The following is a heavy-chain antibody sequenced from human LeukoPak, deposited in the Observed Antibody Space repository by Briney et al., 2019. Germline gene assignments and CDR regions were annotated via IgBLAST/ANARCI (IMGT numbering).Heavy chain of an antibody. CDR1: GFTFSSYA. CDR3: AKDQTSGSYYKWYFDY. J-gene: IGHJ4*02. D-gene: IGHD1-26*01. Sequence: GGSLRLSCAASGFTFSSYAMSWVRQAPGKGLEWVSAISGSSGSTYYADSVKGRFTISRDNSKNTLYLQMNSLRAEDTAVYYCAKDQTSGSYYKWYFDYWGQGTLVTVSS. CDR2: ISGSSGST. V-gene: IGHV3-23*01.